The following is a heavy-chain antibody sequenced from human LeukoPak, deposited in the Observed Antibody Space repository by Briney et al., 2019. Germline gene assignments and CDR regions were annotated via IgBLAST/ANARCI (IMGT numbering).Heavy chain of an antibody. D-gene: IGHD2-2*01. CDR2: ISCDGGNI. J-gene: IGHJ3*02. CDR3: ARVLIRYCSSTSCEYGFGAFDI. Sequence: PGGSLRLSCAPSGFTFDNYAMHWVRQAPGKGLEWVALISCDGGNIYYADSVKGRFTISRDNSKNTLYLQMNSLRAEDTAVYYCARVLIRYCSSTSCEYGFGAFDIWGQGTMVTVSS. CDR1: GFTFDNYA. V-gene: IGHV3-30*04.